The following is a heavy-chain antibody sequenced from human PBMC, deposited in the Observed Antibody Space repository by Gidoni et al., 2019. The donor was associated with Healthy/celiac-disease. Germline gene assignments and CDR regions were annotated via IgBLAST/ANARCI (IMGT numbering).Heavy chain of an antibody. Sequence: QLQLQESGPGLVKPSETLVAPSAVVVTTGAGSASPPGKGLEWIGSIYYSGSTYYNPSLKSRVTISVDTSKNQFSLKLSSVTAADTAVYYCARQRSAAGTLWPWYFDLWGRGTLVTVSS. CDR3: ARQRSAAGTLWPWYFDL. J-gene: IGHJ2*01. V-gene: IGHV4-39*01. CDR2: IYYSGST. D-gene: IGHD6-13*01. CDR1: VAPSAVVVTT.